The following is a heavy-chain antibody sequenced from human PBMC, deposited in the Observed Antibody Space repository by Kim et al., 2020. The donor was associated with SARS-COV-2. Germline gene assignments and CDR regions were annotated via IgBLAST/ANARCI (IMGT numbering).Heavy chain of an antibody. V-gene: IGHV3-74*01. CDR3: ARRAYSSGWWYFDF. J-gene: IGHJ4*02. D-gene: IGHD6-19*01. Sequence: YADSVKGRFTISKDNAKNALYLQMNSLRVEDTAVYYCARRAYSSGWWYFDFWGQGTLVTVSS.